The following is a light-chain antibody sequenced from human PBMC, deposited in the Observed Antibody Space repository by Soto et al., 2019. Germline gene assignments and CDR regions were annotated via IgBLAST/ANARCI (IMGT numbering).Light chain of an antibody. CDR2: GAF. J-gene: IGKJ4*01. V-gene: IGKV1-27*01. Sequence: DIQMTQSPSSLSASVGDRFSITCRASHYIDNHLAWYQQKAGKRPKLLIFGAFTLQSGVPSRFSGSGSGTDFTLTISSLQPEDVATYYCLQHNSYPPALTFGGGTKVDIK. CDR3: LQHNSYPPALT. CDR1: HYIDNH.